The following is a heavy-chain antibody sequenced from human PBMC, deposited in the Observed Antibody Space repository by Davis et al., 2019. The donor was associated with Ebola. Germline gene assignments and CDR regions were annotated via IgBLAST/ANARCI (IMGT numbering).Heavy chain of an antibody. Sequence: GGSLRLSCVASGLTFSTYWMNWVRQAPGKGLEWVAIINGAGSEEHYVDSLKGRVTIPRDNAKNSLYLQMNSLRAEDTAVYYCAKGDILTGYYPSVYGMDVWGQGTTVTVSS. CDR3: AKGDILTGYYPSVYGMDV. CDR1: GLTFSTYW. V-gene: IGHV3-7*01. J-gene: IGHJ6*02. CDR2: INGAGSEE. D-gene: IGHD3-9*01.